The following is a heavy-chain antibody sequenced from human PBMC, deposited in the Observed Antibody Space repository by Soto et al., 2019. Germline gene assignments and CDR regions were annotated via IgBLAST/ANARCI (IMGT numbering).Heavy chain of an antibody. CDR3: AREEARYYGSGSYYNPRPDAFDI. CDR2: FNPSGGST. D-gene: IGHD3-10*01. CDR1: GYTFPNYF. Sequence: GASVKVSCKASGYTFPNYFIHWVRQAPGQGLEWMGIFNPSGGSTTYAQKFQGRVTMTRDTSTSTVYMELSSLRSEDTAMYYCAREEARYYGSGSYYNPRPDAFDIWGQGTMVT. J-gene: IGHJ3*02. V-gene: IGHV1-46*01.